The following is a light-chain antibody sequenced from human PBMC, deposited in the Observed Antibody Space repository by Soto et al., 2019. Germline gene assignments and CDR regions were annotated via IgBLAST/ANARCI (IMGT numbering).Light chain of an antibody. V-gene: IGKV1-5*03. Sequence: DIQMSQSPSTLSGSVGYRFTSTCRSSQTISSWLALYQQTPWKAPKLLIYKASTLKSGAPSMFSGSGSGTDSTLTISSLQPDDFATYYCQHYNSYSEAFGQGTQVDIK. CDR2: KAS. CDR1: QTISSW. CDR3: QHYNSYSEA. J-gene: IGKJ1*01.